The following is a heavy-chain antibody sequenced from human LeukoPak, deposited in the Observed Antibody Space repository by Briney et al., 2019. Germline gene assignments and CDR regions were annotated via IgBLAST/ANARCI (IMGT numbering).Heavy chain of an antibody. D-gene: IGHD3-10*01. Sequence: GGSLRLSCAASGFTFSNYAMNWVRQAPGKGLEWVSYISSSGSTIYYADSVKGRFTISRDNAKNSLYLQMNSLRAEDTAVYYCAREQLLWFGELLSSNYYFDYWGQGTLVTVSS. V-gene: IGHV3-48*04. J-gene: IGHJ4*02. CDR1: GFTFSNYA. CDR3: AREQLLWFGELLSSNYYFDY. CDR2: ISSSGSTI.